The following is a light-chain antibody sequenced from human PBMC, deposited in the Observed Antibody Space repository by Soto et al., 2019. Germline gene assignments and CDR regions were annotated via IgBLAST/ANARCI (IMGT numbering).Light chain of an antibody. Sequence: LTQPASVSCSPGQSITISCTGTSGDVGGYDYVSWYQQLPGRSPELIISEVSNRPAGVSNRCSGSKSGNTASLTLSGLPADDEADYYCRSSKAGGTIFGTGTQVTVL. CDR3: RSSKAGGTI. CDR2: EVS. V-gene: IGLV2-14*01. J-gene: IGLJ1*01. CDR1: SGDVGGYDY.